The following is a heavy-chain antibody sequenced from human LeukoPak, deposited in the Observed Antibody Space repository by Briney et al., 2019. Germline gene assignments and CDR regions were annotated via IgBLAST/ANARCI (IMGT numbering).Heavy chain of an antibody. CDR3: ARAGDY. J-gene: IGHJ4*02. V-gene: IGHV3-69-1*01. Sequence: PGGSLRLSCAASGFTVSSNYMSWVRQAPGKGLEWVSHISSSGSIYYADSVKGRFTISRDNAKNSLYLQMSSLRAEDTALYYCARAGDYWGQGTLVTVSS. CDR1: GFTVSSNY. D-gene: IGHD3-10*01. CDR2: ISSSGSI.